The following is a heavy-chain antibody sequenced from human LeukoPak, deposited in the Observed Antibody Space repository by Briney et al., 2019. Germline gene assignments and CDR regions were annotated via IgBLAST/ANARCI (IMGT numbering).Heavy chain of an antibody. CDR1: GFIFSHHG. J-gene: IGHJ4*02. Sequence: GSLRLSCATSGFIFSHHGMNWVRQAPGKGLEWVSGIRADAVTTYYADSVKGRFIISRDNSKNTVYLQMNSLSAEDAAVYYCVKDDGWVQYANWGQGTLVTVSS. D-gene: IGHD5-24*01. V-gene: IGHV3-23*01. CDR3: VKDDGWVQYAN. CDR2: IRADAVTT.